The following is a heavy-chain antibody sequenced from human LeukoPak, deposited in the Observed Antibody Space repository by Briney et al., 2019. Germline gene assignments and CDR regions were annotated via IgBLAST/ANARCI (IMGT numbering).Heavy chain of an antibody. Sequence: ASVKVSCKASGYTFTSYGISWARQAPGQGLEWMGWISAYNGNTNYAQKLKGRVTMTEDTSTSTAYRELRSLRSDDTAVYYCARSELRYLDWLLMNNWFDPWGQGTLVTVSS. CDR1: GYTFTSYG. CDR2: ISAYNGNT. CDR3: ARSELRYLDWLLMNNWFDP. J-gene: IGHJ5*02. V-gene: IGHV1-18*01. D-gene: IGHD3-9*01.